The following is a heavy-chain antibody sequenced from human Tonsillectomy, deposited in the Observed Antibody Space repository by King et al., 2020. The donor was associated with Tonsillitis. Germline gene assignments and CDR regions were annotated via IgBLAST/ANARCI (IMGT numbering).Heavy chain of an antibody. CDR2: IYPGDSDT. V-gene: IGHV5-51*01. CDR1: GYSFTNYW. Sequence: VQLVESGAEVKKPGESLKISCKGSGYSFTNYWIGWVRQMPGKGLEYMGIIYPGDSDTRYSPSFQGQVTISADKSISTAYLQWNSLKASDTAMYYCAKQHVYSSSWYVYFQHWGQGTLVTVSS. J-gene: IGHJ1*01. D-gene: IGHD6-13*01. CDR3: AKQHVYSSSWYVYFQH.